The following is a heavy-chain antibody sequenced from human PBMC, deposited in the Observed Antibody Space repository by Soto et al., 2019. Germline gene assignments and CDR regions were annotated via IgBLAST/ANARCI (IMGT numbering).Heavy chain of an antibody. V-gene: IGHV1-18*01. D-gene: IGHD4-17*01. J-gene: IGHJ3*02. CDR3: ARGTSGDYANDAFDI. Sequence: QVQLVQSGAEVKKPGASVKVSCKASGYTFTTYGVNWVRQAPGQGLEWMGWISAYNGNTRYAQNLQGRVTITAETSTRTTYRELRSLRYDDTAVYYCARGTSGDYANDAFDIWGQGTMVTVSS. CDR2: ISAYNGNT. CDR1: GYTFTTYG.